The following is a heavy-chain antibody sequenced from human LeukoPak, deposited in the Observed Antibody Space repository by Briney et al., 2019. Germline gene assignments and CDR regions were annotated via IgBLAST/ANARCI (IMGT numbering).Heavy chain of an antibody. CDR1: GFTFSTYS. Sequence: GGSLRLSCAASGFTFSTYSMNWVRQAPGKGLEWVSSISTSSSYIDYADSVKGRFTISRDNAKNSLFLQMNSLRAEDTAVYYCARDVGLDYWGQGTLVTVSS. D-gene: IGHD2-15*01. V-gene: IGHV3-21*01. J-gene: IGHJ4*02. CDR3: ARDVGLDY. CDR2: ISTSSSYI.